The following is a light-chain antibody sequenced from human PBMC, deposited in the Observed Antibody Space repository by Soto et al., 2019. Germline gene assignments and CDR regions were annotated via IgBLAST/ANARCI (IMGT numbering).Light chain of an antibody. J-gene: IGKJ5*01. CDR2: DAS. CDR1: QDISNY. Sequence: DIQMTQSPSSLSSSVGDRVTITCQARQDISNYLNWYQQKPGKAPKLLIYDASNLETGVPSRFSGSSSGKKFNITINSLESEENATGYCQRYYNLPITFGQGTRLEI. CDR3: QRYYNLPIT. V-gene: IGKV1-33*01.